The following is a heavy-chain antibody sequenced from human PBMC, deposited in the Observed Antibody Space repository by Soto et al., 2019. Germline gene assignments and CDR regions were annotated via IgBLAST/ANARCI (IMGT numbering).Heavy chain of an antibody. V-gene: IGHV3-49*04. CDR1: GFTFRDYA. Sequence: PGGSLRLSCTASGFTFRDYATSWVRQAPGKGLEWVGFIRSKAYGGTTDYAASVKARFTISRDDSKSIAYLQMNSLKTEDTAVYYCIRGATHYYYYGMDVWGQGTTVTVSS. CDR3: IRGATHYYYYGMDV. J-gene: IGHJ6*02. D-gene: IGHD5-12*01. CDR2: IRSKAYGGTT.